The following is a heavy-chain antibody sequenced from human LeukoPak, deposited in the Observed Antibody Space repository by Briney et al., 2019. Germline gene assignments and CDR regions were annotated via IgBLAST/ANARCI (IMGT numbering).Heavy chain of an antibody. CDR2: INSDGSST. CDR3: ARATIFGVAEFDY. J-gene: IGHJ4*02. D-gene: IGHD3-3*01. CDR1: GFTFSSYW. Sequence: GRSLRLSCAASGFTFSSYWMHWVRQAPGKGLVWVSRINSDGSSTSYADFVKGRFTISRDNAKNTLYLQMNSLRAEDTAVYYCARATIFGVAEFDYWGQGTLVTVSS. V-gene: IGHV3-74*01.